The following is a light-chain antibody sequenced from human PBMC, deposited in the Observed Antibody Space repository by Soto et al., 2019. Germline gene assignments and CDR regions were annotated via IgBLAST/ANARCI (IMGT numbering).Light chain of an antibody. Sequence: QSVLTQPPSVSAAPGRKVTISCSGSSSNIGNNYVSWYQQLPATAPKLLIYENNKRPSVIPDRFSGSKSGTSATLGITGLQTGDEADYYCGTWDSSLSAGVVFGGGTKLTVL. CDR1: SSNIGNNY. J-gene: IGLJ2*01. CDR2: ENN. CDR3: GTWDSSLSAGVV. V-gene: IGLV1-51*02.